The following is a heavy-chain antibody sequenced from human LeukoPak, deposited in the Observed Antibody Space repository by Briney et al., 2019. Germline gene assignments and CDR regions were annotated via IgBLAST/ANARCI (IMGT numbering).Heavy chain of an antibody. CDR2: IRVDNGDT. J-gene: IGHJ6*03. D-gene: IGHD1-14*01. CDR3: AGVNLYYNYMDV. CDR1: GYTFTRYG. Sequence: ASVKVFCKASGYTFTRYGISWVRQAPGQGLEWMGWIRVDNGDTDNAQKFQGRVTITTDTSSTTIYMELRSLRSDDTAVYYCAGVNLYYNYMDVWGKGTTVTVSS. V-gene: IGHV1-18*01.